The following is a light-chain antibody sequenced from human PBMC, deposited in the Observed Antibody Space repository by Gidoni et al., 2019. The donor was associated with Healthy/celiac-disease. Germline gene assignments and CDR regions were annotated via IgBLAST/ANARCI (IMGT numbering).Light chain of an antibody. Sequence: EIVLTPCPGTLSLSPGESATLSCRASQIVSSSYLAWYQQKPGQTPRLLIYGASSRDTGIPDRFSGSGSGTDFTLTISRLEPEDFAVYYCQQYGSSPLTFGGGTKVEIK. CDR3: QQYGSSPLT. CDR2: GAS. CDR1: QIVSSSY. J-gene: IGKJ4*01. V-gene: IGKV3-20*01.